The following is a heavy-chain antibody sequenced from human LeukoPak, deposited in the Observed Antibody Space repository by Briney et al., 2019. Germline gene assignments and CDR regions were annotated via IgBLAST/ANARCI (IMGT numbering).Heavy chain of an antibody. V-gene: IGHV1-46*01. CDR1: GYTFTSNY. D-gene: IGHD1-1*01. CDR2: ISPSGGST. J-gene: IGHJ4*02. Sequence: ASVKVSCKAFGYTFTSNYMHWVRQAPGQGPEWMGVISPSGGSTTYAQKFQGRVTLTRDMSTSTDYLELSSLRSEDTAVYYCARDGDGHLEVGDYWGQGTLVTVSS. CDR3: ARDGDGHLEVGDY.